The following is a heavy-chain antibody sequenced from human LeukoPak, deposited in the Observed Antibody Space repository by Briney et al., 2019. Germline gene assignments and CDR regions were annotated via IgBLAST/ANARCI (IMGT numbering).Heavy chain of an antibody. V-gene: IGHV3-23*01. J-gene: IGHJ4*02. D-gene: IGHD6-19*01. CDR2: IGNSGGDT. CDR1: GFTFTTYA. Sequence: GGSLGLSCAASGFTFTTYAMCWVRQAPGKGLEWVSCIGNSGGDTVYADSVRGRFTVSRDTSRDTLFLEMNSLRAEDTAIYYCAKRGGESSGWGPFDYWGQGTLVTVSS. CDR3: AKRGGESSGWGPFDY.